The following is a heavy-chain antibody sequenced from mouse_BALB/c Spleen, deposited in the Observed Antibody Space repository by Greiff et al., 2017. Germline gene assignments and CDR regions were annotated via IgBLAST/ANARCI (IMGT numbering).Heavy chain of an antibody. J-gene: IGHJ3*01. CDR1: GFTINDYY. D-gene: IGHD2-3*01. CDR3: ARLAYDGSWFAY. CDR2: IDPENGNT. V-gene: IGHV14-1*02. Sequence: VQLQQSGAELVRPGALVKLSCTASGFTINDYYMHWVKQRPEQGLEWIGWIDPENGNTIYDPKFQGKASITADTSSNTAYLQLSSLTSEDTAVYYCARLAYDGSWFAYWGQGTLVTVSA.